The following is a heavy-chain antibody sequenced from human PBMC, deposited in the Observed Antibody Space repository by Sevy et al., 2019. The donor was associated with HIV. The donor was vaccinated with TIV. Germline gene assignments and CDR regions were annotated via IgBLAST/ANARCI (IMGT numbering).Heavy chain of an antibody. CDR1: GYTFTSYG. V-gene: IGHV1-18*01. J-gene: IGHJ4*02. D-gene: IGHD3-22*01. Sequence: ASVKVSCKASGYTFTSYGISWVRQAPGQGLEWMGWISAYNGNTNYAQKLQGRVTMTTDTSTSTAYMELRSLRSDDTAGYYCARVGGYYYDSSGYFDYWGQGTLVTVSS. CDR3: ARVGGYYYDSSGYFDY. CDR2: ISAYNGNT.